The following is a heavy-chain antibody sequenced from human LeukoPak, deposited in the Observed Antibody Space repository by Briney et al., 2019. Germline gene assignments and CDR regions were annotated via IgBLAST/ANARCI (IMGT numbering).Heavy chain of an antibody. V-gene: IGHV4-34*01. CDR2: INHSGST. CDR3: ARSVGGNYNY. CDR1: GGSFSGYY. Sequence: PSETLSLTCAVYGGSFSGYYWSWIRQPPGKGLEWIGEINHSGSTNYNPSLKSRVTISVDTSKNQFSLKLSSVTAADTAVYYCARSVGGNYNYWGQGTLVTVSS. D-gene: IGHD4-23*01. J-gene: IGHJ4*02.